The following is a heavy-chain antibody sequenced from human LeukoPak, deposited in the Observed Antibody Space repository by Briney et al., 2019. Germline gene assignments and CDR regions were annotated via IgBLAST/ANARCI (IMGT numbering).Heavy chain of an antibody. CDR1: RFTFSDYY. J-gene: IGHJ5*02. CDR3: ARGTHSSFDP. Sequence: GGSLRLSCAASRFTFSDYYMSWIRQAPGKGLEWVSYISSTSGYTNYADSVKGRFTIFRDNAKNSLYLQMNSLRAEDTAVYYCARGTHSSFDPWGQGTLVTVSS. D-gene: IGHD2-21*01. V-gene: IGHV3-11*05. CDR2: ISSTSGYT.